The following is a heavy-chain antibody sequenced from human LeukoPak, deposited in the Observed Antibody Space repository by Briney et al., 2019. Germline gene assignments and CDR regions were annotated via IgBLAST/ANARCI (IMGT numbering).Heavy chain of an antibody. Sequence: GASVKVSCKASGYTFTGYYMHWVRQAPGQGLEWMGWINPNSGGTNYAQKFQGRVTMTRDTSISTAYMELSRLRSDDTAVYYCARMGYSYGYGYYGMDVWGQGTTVTVSS. J-gene: IGHJ6*02. D-gene: IGHD5-18*01. CDR3: ARMGYSYGYGYYGMDV. CDR1: GYTFTGYY. V-gene: IGHV1-2*02. CDR2: INPNSGGT.